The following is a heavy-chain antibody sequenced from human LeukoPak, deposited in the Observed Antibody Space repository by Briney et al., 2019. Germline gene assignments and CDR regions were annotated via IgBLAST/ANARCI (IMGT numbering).Heavy chain of an antibody. CDR2: ISGSGGST. CDR3: AKDLHSSGWYRDVAFDY. J-gene: IGHJ4*02. CDR1: GFTFSSYA. D-gene: IGHD6-19*01. V-gene: IGHV3-23*01. Sequence: GGSLRLSCAASGFTFSSYAMSWVRQAPGKGLEWVSAISGSGGSTYYADSVKGRFTISRDNSKNTLYLQMNSLRAEDTAVYYRAKDLHSSGWYRDVAFDYWGQGTLVTVSS.